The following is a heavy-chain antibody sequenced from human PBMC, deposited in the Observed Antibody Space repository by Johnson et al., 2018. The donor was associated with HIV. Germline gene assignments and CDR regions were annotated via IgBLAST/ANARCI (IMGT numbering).Heavy chain of an antibody. CDR3: GRGGRVVMEYVFGI. CDR1: GFTFSSYA. CDR2: ISYDGSEK. V-gene: IGHV3-30*04. Sequence: QVQLVESGGGVVQPGRSLRLSCAASGFTFSSYAMHWVRQAPGKGLEWVAVISYDGSEKYFADSVKGRFTISRDSSKNTLYLQMNSLRVEYTAVYFCGRGGRVVMEYVFGIWGQGTMVTVSS. D-gene: IGHD3-3*01. J-gene: IGHJ3*02.